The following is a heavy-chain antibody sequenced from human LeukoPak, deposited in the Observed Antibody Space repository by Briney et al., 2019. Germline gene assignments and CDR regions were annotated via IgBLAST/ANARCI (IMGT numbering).Heavy chain of an antibody. CDR2: ISAYNGNT. D-gene: IGHD3-22*01. CDR3: SDFYDSSGYLSY. CDR1: GYTFTSSG. Sequence: ASVKVSCKASGYTFTSSGISWVRQAPGQGLEWMGWISAYNGNTNYAQKLQGRVTMTTDTSTSTAYTELRSLRSDDTAVYYCSDFYDSSGYLSYWGQGTLVTVSS. V-gene: IGHV1-18*01. J-gene: IGHJ4*02.